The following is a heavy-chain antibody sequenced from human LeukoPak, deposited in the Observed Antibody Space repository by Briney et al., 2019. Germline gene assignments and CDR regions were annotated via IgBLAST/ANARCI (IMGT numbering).Heavy chain of an antibody. CDR3: ARVGLGVWGSCQGDY. Sequence: ASVKVSCRASGYTFTSYGISWVRQAPGQGLEWMGWISAYNGNTNYAQKLQGRVTMTTDTSTSTAYMELRSLRSDDTAVYYCARVGLGVWGSCQGDYWGQGTLVTVSS. CDR2: ISAYNGNT. D-gene: IGHD3-16*01. CDR1: GYTFTSYG. V-gene: IGHV1-18*01. J-gene: IGHJ4*02.